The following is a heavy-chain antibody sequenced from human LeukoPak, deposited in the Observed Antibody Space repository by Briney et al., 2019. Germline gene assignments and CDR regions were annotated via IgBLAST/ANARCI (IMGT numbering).Heavy chain of an antibody. Sequence: GGSLRLSCEGSAFIFSGHWMNWVRQAPGKGLEWVAVISYDGSNKYCADSVKGRFTISRDNSKNTLYLQMNSLRGEGTAVYYCVKQYVDIWGQGTLVIVSS. CDR2: ISYDGSNK. CDR1: AFIFSGHW. V-gene: IGHV3-30*18. CDR3: VKQYVDI. J-gene: IGHJ5*02.